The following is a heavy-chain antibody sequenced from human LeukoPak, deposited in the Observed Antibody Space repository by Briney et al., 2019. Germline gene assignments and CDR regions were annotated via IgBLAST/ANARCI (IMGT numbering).Heavy chain of an antibody. D-gene: IGHD5-12*01. CDR2: IYYSGST. CDR1: GGSISSYY. V-gene: IGHV4-59*12. J-gene: IGHJ4*02. CDR3: AREPTSGREPTSGRPLDY. Sequence: PSETLSLTCTVSGGSISSYYWSWIRQPPGKGLEWIGYIYYSGSTNYNPSLKSRVTISVDTSKNQFSLKLSSVTAADTAVYYCAREPTSGREPTSGRPLDYGGQGTLVTVSS.